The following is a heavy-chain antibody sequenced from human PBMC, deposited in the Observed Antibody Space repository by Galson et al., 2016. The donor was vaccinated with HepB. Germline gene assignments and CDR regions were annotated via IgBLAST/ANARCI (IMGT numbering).Heavy chain of an antibody. CDR3: ASARAGGFSDYSEDY. CDR1: GGTFSTYV. Sequence: SVKVSCKASGGTFSTYVINWVRQAPGQGLEWMGGIIPIFGTANYAQKFQGRVTITADESTAYMDLSSLRSEDTAVYFCASARAGGFSDYSEDYWGQGTLVTVSS. V-gene: IGHV1-69*13. J-gene: IGHJ4*02. CDR2: IIPIFGTA. D-gene: IGHD4-17*01.